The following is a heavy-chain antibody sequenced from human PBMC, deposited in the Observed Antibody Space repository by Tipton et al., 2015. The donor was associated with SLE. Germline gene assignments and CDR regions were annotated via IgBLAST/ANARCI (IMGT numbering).Heavy chain of an antibody. Sequence: GSLRLSCAASGFTFSSYAMSWVRQAPGKGLEWVSAISGSGGSTYYADSVKGRFTISRDNSKNTAYLQMNSLKTEDTAVYYCITVIGDLDYYYYMDVWGKGTTVTVSS. V-gene: IGHV3-23*01. CDR1: GFTFSSYA. D-gene: IGHD7-27*01. CDR3: ITVIGDLDYYYYMDV. CDR2: ISGSGGST. J-gene: IGHJ6*03.